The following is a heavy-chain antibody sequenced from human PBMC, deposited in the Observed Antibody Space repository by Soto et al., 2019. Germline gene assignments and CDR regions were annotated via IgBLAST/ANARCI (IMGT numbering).Heavy chain of an antibody. J-gene: IGHJ4*02. D-gene: IGHD2-2*01. Sequence: ASVKVSCKASGYTFTSYGISWVRQVPGQGLEWMGWISAYNGNTNYAQKLQGRVTMTTDTSTSTAYMELRSLRSDDTAVYYCGTVRCRASCIAVVPAAISWSYNWGQESLVTVAS. CDR2: ISAYNGNT. CDR1: GYTFTSYG. CDR3: GTVRCRASCIAVVPAAISWSYN. V-gene: IGHV1-18*01.